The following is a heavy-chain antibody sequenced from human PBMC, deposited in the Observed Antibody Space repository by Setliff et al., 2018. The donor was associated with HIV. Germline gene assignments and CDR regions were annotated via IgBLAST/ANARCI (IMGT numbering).Heavy chain of an antibody. CDR1: GGSISSYY. V-gene: IGHV4-59*08. J-gene: IGHJ6*03. D-gene: IGHD6-13*01. Sequence: PSETLSLTCTVSGGSISSYYWSWIRQPPGKGLEWIGYIYYSGSTNYNPSLKSRVTISVDTSKNQFSLRLSSVTAADTAVYYCVGSTIAAAVYYYYYYMDVWGKGTTVTVSS. CDR3: VGSTIAAAVYYYYYYMDV. CDR2: IYYSGST.